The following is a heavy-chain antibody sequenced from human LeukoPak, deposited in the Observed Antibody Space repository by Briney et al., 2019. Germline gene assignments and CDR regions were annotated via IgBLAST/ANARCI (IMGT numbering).Heavy chain of an antibody. CDR1: GYTFTSYG. Sequence: ASVKVSCKASGYTFTSYGISWVRQAPGQGLEWMGWISAYSGNTNYAQKLQGRVTMTTDTSTSAAYMELRSLRSDDTAVYYCARGGDYGDYDWYFDLWGRGTLVTVSS. CDR3: ARGGDYGDYDWYFDL. D-gene: IGHD4-17*01. CDR2: ISAYSGNT. J-gene: IGHJ2*01. V-gene: IGHV1-18*01.